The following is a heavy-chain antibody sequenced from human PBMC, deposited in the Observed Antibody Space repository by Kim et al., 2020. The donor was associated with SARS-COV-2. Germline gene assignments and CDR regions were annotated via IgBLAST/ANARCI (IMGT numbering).Heavy chain of an antibody. CDR2: ISSSSSYI. Sequence: GGSLRLSCAASGFTFSSYSMNWVRQAPGKGLEWVSSISSSSSYIYYADSVKGRFTISRDNAKNSLYLQMNSLRAEDTAVYYCASLPQDSGSYYGYYYYGMDVWGQGTTGTVSS. V-gene: IGHV3-21*01. D-gene: IGHD3-10*01. J-gene: IGHJ6*02. CDR3: ASLPQDSGSYYGYYYYGMDV. CDR1: GFTFSSYS.